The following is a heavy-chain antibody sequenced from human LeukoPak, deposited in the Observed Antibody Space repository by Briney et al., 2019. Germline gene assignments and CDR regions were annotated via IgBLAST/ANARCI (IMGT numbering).Heavy chain of an antibody. CDR3: AGEDTHHVYYGMDV. CDR2: ISAYNGNT. J-gene: IGHJ6*02. D-gene: IGHD5-18*01. Sequence: GASVKVSCKASGYTFISYGISWVRQAPGQGLEWMGWISAYNGNTNNAQKVQGRVTMTTDTSTSTAYMELRSLRSDDTAVYYCAGEDTHHVYYGMDVWGQGTMVTVSS. V-gene: IGHV1-18*01. CDR1: GYTFISYG.